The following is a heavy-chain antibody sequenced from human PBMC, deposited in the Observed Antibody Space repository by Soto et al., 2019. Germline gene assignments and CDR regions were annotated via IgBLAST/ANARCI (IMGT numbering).Heavy chain of an antibody. Sequence: PGGSLRLSCAASGFTFSSYAMSWVRQAPGKGLEWVSAISGSGGSTYYADSVKGRFTISRDNSKNTLYLQMNSLRAEDTAVYYCAVKPGSYYYGMDVWGRGTTVTVSS. CDR1: GFTFSSYA. D-gene: IGHD3-10*01. CDR3: AVKPGSYYYGMDV. CDR2: ISGSGGST. V-gene: IGHV3-23*01. J-gene: IGHJ6*02.